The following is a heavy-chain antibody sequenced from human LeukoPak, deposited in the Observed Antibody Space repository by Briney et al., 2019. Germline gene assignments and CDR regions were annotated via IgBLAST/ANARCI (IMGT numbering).Heavy chain of an antibody. D-gene: IGHD2-2*01. CDR1: GYTFTGYY. CDR3: ATDYPMGYCSSTSSLPYYYGIDV. Sequence: ASVKVSCKASGYTFTGYYMHWVRQAPGQGLEWMGWINPNSGGTNYAQKFQGRVTMTRDTSISTAYMELSRLRSDDTAVYYCATDYPMGYCSSTSSLPYYYGIDVWGQGTTVNVSS. CDR2: INPNSGGT. V-gene: IGHV1-2*02. J-gene: IGHJ6*02.